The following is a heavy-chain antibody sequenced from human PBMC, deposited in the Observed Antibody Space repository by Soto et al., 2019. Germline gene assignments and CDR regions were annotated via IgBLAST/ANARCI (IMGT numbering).Heavy chain of an antibody. Sequence: QVQLVQSGAEVKKPGSSVKVSCKASGGSFGTYAVSWVRQAPGQGLEWMGAIIPNFGSTNYAQKFQGRLTITADESTSTAYMELSRLKSEDTAVYNCAREDSSPFYYEVDVWGQGTTVTVSS. D-gene: IGHD2-2*01. CDR2: IIPNFGST. J-gene: IGHJ6*02. V-gene: IGHV1-69*01. CDR1: GGSFGTYA. CDR3: AREDSSPFYYEVDV.